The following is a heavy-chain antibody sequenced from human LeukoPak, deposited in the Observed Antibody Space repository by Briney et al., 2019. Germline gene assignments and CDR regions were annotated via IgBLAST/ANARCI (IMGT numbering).Heavy chain of an antibody. J-gene: IGHJ5*02. CDR2: IYTSGST. V-gene: IGHV4-4*07. CDR3: ARESPALNWFDP. CDR1: GGSISSYY. Sequence: SETLSLTCTVSGGSISSYYWSWIRQPAGEGLEWIGRIYTSGSTNYNPSLKSRVTMSVDTSKNQFSLRLSSVTAADTAVYYCARESPALNWFDPWGQGTLVTVSS.